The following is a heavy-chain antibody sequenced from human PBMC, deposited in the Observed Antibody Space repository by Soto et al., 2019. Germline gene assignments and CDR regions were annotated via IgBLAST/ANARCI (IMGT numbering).Heavy chain of an antibody. Sequence: SVKVSCKASGVTFSSYAISWVRQAPGQGLEWMGGIIPIFGTANYAQKFQGRVTITADESTSTAYMELSSLRSEDTAVYYCAREAPSSTSCAHSKWFDPWGQGTLVTVSS. CDR2: IIPIFGTA. CDR1: GVTFSSYA. V-gene: IGHV1-69*13. J-gene: IGHJ5*02. D-gene: IGHD2-2*01. CDR3: AREAPSSTSCAHSKWFDP.